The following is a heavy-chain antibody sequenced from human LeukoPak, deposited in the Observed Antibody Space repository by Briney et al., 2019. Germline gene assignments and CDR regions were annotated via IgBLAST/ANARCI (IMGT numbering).Heavy chain of an antibody. CDR1: GFTFSAHY. CDR3: ARVALGPAGEYDA. D-gene: IGHD3-16*01. V-gene: IGHV3-72*01. J-gene: IGHJ5*02. CDR2: ITNRDARYST. Sequence: GGSLRLSCATSGFTFSAHYMDWVRQAPGQGLEWVGRITNRDARYSTQYAASVKGRFSISRDDSKSSFYLQMNSLKTEDTALYYRARVALGPAGEYDAWGQGTMVTVSS.